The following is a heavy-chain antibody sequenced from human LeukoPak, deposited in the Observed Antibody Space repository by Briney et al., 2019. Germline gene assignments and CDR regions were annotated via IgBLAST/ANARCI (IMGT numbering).Heavy chain of an antibody. CDR2: IYYSGST. CDR1: GGSISSYY. D-gene: IGHD6-13*01. V-gene: IGHV4-59*01. Sequence: SETLSLICSVSGGSISSYYWSWIRLLPGKGLEWIGYIYYSGSTNYSPSLKSRLTMSVDTSKNQVSLELSSVTAEDTAVYYCARVYGYYFDYWGQGALVTVSS. CDR3: ARVYGYYFDY. J-gene: IGHJ4*02.